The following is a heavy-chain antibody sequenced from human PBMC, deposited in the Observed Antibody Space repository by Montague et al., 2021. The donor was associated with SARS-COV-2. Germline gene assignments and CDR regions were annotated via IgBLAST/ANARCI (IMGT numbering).Heavy chain of an antibody. CDR3: ARGGAACSDYGWFDP. CDR2: IYHSGST. Sequence: TLSLTYSVSGGSISNGSYYWSWIRQPPGKGLEWIGYIYHSGSTYYNPSLKSRVTISVDTSKNQLSLKLTSITAADTAVYFCARGGAACSDYGWFDPWGQGILVTVSS. V-gene: IGHV4-30-2*01. CDR1: GGSISNGSYY. D-gene: IGHD4-17*01. J-gene: IGHJ5*02.